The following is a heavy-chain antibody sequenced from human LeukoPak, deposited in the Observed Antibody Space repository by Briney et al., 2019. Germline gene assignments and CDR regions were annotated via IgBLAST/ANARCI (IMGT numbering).Heavy chain of an antibody. J-gene: IGHJ4*02. D-gene: IGHD3-9*01. CDR2: ISAYNGNT. V-gene: IGHV1-18*01. CDR3: ARDLVEDDILTGYSESFAY. Sequence: ASVKVSCKASGYTFTSYGISWVRQAPGQGLEWMGWISAYNGNTNYAQKLQGRVTMTTDTSTSTAYMELRSLRSDDTAVYYCARDLVEDDILTGYSESFAYGGQGPLATVS. CDR1: GYTFTSYG.